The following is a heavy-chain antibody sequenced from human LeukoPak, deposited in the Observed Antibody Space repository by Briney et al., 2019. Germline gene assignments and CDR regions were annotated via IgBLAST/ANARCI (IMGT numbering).Heavy chain of an antibody. Sequence: ASVKVSCKTSGYTFNTYYIHWVRQAPGQGLEWMGIINPSGGNTTYAQKFQGRVTMTRDTSTTTVYMELNNLKSEDTAVYYCARGRYYDSGGYDEAFDIWGQGTAVTVSS. CDR1: GYTFNTYY. CDR2: INPSGGNT. J-gene: IGHJ3*02. D-gene: IGHD3-22*01. CDR3: ARGRYYDSGGYDEAFDI. V-gene: IGHV1-46*02.